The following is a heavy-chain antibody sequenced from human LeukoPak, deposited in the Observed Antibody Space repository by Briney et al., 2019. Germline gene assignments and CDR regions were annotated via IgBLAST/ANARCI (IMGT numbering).Heavy chain of an antibody. D-gene: IGHD2-15*01. V-gene: IGHV1-18*01. CDR1: GYTFTHYD. CDR3: ATKRGGCYPD. CDR2: ISPYNGDT. J-gene: IGHJ4*02. Sequence: ASVTVSCKPSGYTFTHYDICWVRQAPGQGLEWMGRISPYNGDTYYAQKLQGRVTMTTDTSTRTAYLQLESLTSDATAVYYCATKRGGCYPDWGQGTLVIVSS.